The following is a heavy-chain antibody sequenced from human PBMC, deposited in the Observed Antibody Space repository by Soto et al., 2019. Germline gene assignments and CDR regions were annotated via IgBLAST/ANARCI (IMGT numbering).Heavy chain of an antibody. V-gene: IGHV4-31*03. CDR1: GGSISSGGYY. Sequence: SETLSLTCTVSGGSISSGGYYWSWIRQHPGKGLEWIGYIYYSGSTYYNPSLKSRVTISVDTSKNQFSLKLSSVTAADTAVYYCARGEILIGFDYWGQGTLVTVSS. J-gene: IGHJ4*02. CDR3: ARGEILIGFDY. D-gene: IGHD2-15*01. CDR2: IYYSGST.